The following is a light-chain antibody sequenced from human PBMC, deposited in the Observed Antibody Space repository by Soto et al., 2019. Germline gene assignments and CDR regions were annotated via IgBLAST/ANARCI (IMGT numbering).Light chain of an antibody. V-gene: IGKV3-15*01. CDR1: QSVGRS. CDR2: DSS. CDR3: QQYDEWPLT. J-gene: IGKJ3*01. Sequence: VLTQSPATLSVSPGEGATLSCRASQSVGRSLAWYQQKPGQTPRLLMFDSSTRATGIPAKFSGSGSGTEVTLTISSLQSEDFAIFYCQQYDEWPLTFGPGTKVEI.